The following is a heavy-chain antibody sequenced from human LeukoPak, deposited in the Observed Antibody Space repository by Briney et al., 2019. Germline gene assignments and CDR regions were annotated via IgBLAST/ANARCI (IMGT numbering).Heavy chain of an antibody. D-gene: IGHD1-26*01. V-gene: IGHV1-69*06. J-gene: IGHJ4*02. CDR3: APGIVGASPYFDY. Sequence: ASVKVSFKASGGTFSSYAISWVRQAPGQRLEWMGGIIPIFGTANYAQKFQGRVTITADKSTSTAYMEQSSLRSEDTAVYYCAPGIVGASPYFDYWGQGTLVTVSS. CDR1: GGTFSSYA. CDR2: IIPIFGTA.